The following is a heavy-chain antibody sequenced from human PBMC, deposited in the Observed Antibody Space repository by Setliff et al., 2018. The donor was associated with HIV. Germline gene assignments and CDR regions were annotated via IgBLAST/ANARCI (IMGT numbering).Heavy chain of an antibody. CDR1: GYSITNGNY. D-gene: IGHD3-10*01. V-gene: IGHV4-38-2*02. Sequence: SETLSLTCLIFGYSITNGNYWAWIRQSPGKGLEWIGSIYSTGHTYYNPSHKSRLTMSVDTAKNRFSLKLISVTAADTAVYYCARDRALRFSKSPSFNYFDVWGQGALVTVSS. CDR3: ARDRALRFSKSPSFNYFDV. CDR2: IYSTGHT. J-gene: IGHJ4*02.